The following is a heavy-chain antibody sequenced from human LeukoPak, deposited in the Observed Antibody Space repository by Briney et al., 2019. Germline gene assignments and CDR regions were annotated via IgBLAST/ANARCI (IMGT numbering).Heavy chain of an antibody. Sequence: TPSQTLSLTCTVSGGSISSGGYYWSWIRQHPGKGLEWIGYIYYGGSTYYNPSLKSRVTISVDTSKNQFSLKLSSVTAADTAVYYCARSYYDILTGYSDWGQGTLVTVSS. J-gene: IGHJ4*02. CDR1: GGSISSGGYY. D-gene: IGHD3-9*01. V-gene: IGHV4-31*03. CDR3: ARSYYDILTGYSD. CDR2: IYYGGST.